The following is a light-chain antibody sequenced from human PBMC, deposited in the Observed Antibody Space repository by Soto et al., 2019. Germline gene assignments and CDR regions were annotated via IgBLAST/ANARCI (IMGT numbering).Light chain of an antibody. CDR2: KAS. Sequence: DIQMTQSPSTLSGSVGDRVTITCRASQTISSWLAWYQQKPGKAPKLLIYKASTLDDGVPSRFSGSGSGTEFILTISSLQPEDFATYYCQQLKAYPFTFGPGTKVDI. CDR1: QTISSW. V-gene: IGKV1-5*03. J-gene: IGKJ3*01. CDR3: QQLKAYPFT.